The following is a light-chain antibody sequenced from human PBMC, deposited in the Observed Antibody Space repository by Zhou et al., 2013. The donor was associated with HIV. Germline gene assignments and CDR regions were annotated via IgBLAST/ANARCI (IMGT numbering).Light chain of an antibody. CDR1: QSVSSY. Sequence: EIVLTQSPATLSLSPGERATLSCRASQSVSSYLAWYQQKPGQAPRLLIYDASNRATGIPARFSGSGSGVEFTLTINSMQSEDFAVYFCQQYQDWPITFGQGTRLEIK. V-gene: IGKV3-11*01. J-gene: IGKJ5*01. CDR2: DAS. CDR3: QQYQDWPIT.